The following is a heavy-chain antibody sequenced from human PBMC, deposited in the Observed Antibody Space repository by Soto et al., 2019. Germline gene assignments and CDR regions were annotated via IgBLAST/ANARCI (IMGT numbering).Heavy chain of an antibody. V-gene: IGHV3-72*01. J-gene: IGHJ4*02. Sequence: GGSLRLSCAASGFTFRDYYMDWVRQAPEKGLEWVGRILNRANSYTTKYAASVRGRFTISRDDSKNSLYLQMNSLKTEDTAVYYCARAPSYYASGSDYWGQGTLVTVS. D-gene: IGHD3-10*01. CDR1: GFTFRDYY. CDR3: ARAPSYYASGSDY. CDR2: ILNRANSYTT.